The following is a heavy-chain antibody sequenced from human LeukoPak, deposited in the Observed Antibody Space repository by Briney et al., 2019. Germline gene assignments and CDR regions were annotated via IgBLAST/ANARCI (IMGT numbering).Heavy chain of an antibody. J-gene: IGHJ6*03. D-gene: IGHD2-15*01. CDR3: ARLVGQYCSGGSCYAKNDYYYYYMDV. V-gene: IGHV3-21*04. CDR1: GFTFNTYS. CDR2: ISRASESI. Sequence: PGGSLRLSCAASGFTFNTYSMSWVRQAPGKGLEWVSIISRASESIFYADSVKGRFTISRDNSKNTLYLQMNSLRAEDTAVYYCARLVGQYCSGGSCYAKNDYYYYYMDVWGKGTTVTISS.